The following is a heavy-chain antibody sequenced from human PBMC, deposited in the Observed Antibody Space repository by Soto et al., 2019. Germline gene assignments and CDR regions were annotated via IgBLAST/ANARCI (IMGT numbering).Heavy chain of an antibody. Sequence: SETLSLTCTVAGCSISSGGYYWSWIRQHPGKGLEWIGYIYYSGSTYYNPSLKSRVTISVDTSKNQFSLKLSSVTAADTAVYYRARGVHVVRPRFFDYWGQGTLVTVSS. CDR3: ARGVHVVRPRFFDY. CDR2: IYYSGST. D-gene: IGHD2-15*01. J-gene: IGHJ4*02. V-gene: IGHV4-31*03. CDR1: GCSISSGGYY.